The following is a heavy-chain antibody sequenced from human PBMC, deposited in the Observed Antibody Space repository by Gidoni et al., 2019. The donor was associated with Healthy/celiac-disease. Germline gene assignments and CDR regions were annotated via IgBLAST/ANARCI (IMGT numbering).Heavy chain of an antibody. CDR1: GGSFSGYY. V-gene: IGHV4-34*01. J-gene: IGHJ4*02. D-gene: IGHD5-12*01. CDR2: INHSGST. Sequence: QVQLQQWGAGLLKPSETLSLTCAVYGGSFSGYYWSWIRQPPGKGLEWLGEINHSGSTNYNPSLKSRVTISVDTSKNQFSLKLSSVTAADTAVYYCARGKSEATIIIIDYWGQGTLVTVSS. CDR3: ARGKSEATIIIIDY.